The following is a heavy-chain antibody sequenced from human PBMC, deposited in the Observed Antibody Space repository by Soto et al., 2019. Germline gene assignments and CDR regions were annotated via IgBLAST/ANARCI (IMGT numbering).Heavy chain of an antibody. CDR2: ISGSGGST. V-gene: IGHV3-23*01. J-gene: IGHJ4*02. D-gene: IGHD6-19*01. CDR3: AKDKGQGLDEPSFDY. CDR1: GFTFSSYA. Sequence: GGSLRLSCAASGFTFSSYAMSWVRQAPGKGLEWVSAISGSGGSTYYADSVKGRFTISRDNSKNTLYLQMNSLRAEDTAVYYCAKDKGQGLDEPSFDYWGQGTLVTVSS.